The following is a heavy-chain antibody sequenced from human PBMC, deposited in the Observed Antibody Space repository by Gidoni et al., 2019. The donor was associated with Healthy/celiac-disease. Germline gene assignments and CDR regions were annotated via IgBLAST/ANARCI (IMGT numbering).Heavy chain of an antibody. J-gene: IGHJ4*02. CDR1: GGYISSSSYY. CDR2: IYYSGST. Sequence: QLQLQESGPGLVKPSETRSLPCTVSGGYISSSSYYWGWIRQPPGKGLEWIGSIYYSGSTYYTPSLKSRVTISVDTSKNQFSLKLSSVTAADTSVYYCARHPLVGPLDRLGPFDYWGQGTLVTVSS. D-gene: IGHD1-1*01. V-gene: IGHV4-39*01. CDR3: ARHPLVGPLDRLGPFDY.